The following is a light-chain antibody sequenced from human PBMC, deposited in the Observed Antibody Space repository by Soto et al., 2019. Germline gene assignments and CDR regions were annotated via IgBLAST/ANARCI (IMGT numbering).Light chain of an antibody. CDR2: DVS. V-gene: IGLV2-11*01. Sequence: QSVLTQPRSVSGSPGQSVTISCTGTSSDVGGYNYVSWYQQHPGKAPKFMIYDVSKRPSGVPGRFSGSKSGNTASLTISGLQAEDEADYYCCSYAGNYTVVFGGGTKHTVL. J-gene: IGLJ2*01. CDR1: SSDVGGYNY. CDR3: CSYAGNYTVV.